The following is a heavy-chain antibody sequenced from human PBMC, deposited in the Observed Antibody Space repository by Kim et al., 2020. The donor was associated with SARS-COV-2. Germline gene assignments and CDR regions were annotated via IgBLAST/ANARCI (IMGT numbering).Heavy chain of an antibody. D-gene: IGHD3-10*01. J-gene: IGHJ6*02. CDR1: GGSISSSNW. CDR3: ARDRNGALWFGELSSGMDV. Sequence: SETLSLTCAVSGGSISSSNWWSWVRQPPGKGLEWIGEIYHSGSTNYNPSPKSRVTISVDKSKNQFSLKLSSVTAADTAVYYCARDRNGALWFGELSSGMDVWGQGTTVTVSS. V-gene: IGHV4-4*02. CDR2: IYHSGST.